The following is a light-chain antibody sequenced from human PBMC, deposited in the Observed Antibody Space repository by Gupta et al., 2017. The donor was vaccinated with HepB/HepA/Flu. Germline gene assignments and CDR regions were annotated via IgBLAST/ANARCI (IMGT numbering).Light chain of an antibody. CDR2: KNN. CDR3: AAWDDSLSGPGV. V-gene: IGLV1-47*01. CDR1: SSNIGSNY. Sequence: SVPTQPPSASATPGQIVTFSSSGSSSNIGSNYVSWYQQLPGKAPKLLIYKNNQRPSGVPDRFSGSKSGTSASLAISGLRSEDEADYYCAAWDDSLSGPGVFGGGTKLTVL. J-gene: IGLJ3*02.